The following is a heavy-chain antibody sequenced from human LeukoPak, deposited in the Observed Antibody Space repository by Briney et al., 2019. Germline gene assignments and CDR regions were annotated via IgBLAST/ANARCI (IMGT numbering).Heavy chain of an antibody. J-gene: IGHJ4*02. CDR2: ISGSGGST. D-gene: IGHD3-22*01. Sequence: GSLRLSCAASGFTFSSYAMGWVRQAPGKGLEWVSAISGSGGSTYYADSVKGRFTISRDNSKNTLYLQMNSLRAEDTAVYYCAKMVDYYDSSGVDYWGQGTLVTVSS. CDR1: GFTFSSYA. CDR3: AKMVDYYDSSGVDY. V-gene: IGHV3-23*01.